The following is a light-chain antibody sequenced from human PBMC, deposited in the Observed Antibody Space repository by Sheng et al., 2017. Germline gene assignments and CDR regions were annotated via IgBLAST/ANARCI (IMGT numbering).Light chain of an antibody. V-gene: IGLV1-51*01. CDR3: QSYDSSLSFWV. J-gene: IGLJ3*02. Sequence: QSVLTQPPSVSAAPGQKVTISCSGSGSNIGNNHVSWYQHLPGRAPKLLIYDDNQRPSGIPDRFSGSTSDASASLAITGLQAEDEADYYCQSYDSSLSFWVFGGGTKLTVV. CDR1: GSNIGNNH. CDR2: DDN.